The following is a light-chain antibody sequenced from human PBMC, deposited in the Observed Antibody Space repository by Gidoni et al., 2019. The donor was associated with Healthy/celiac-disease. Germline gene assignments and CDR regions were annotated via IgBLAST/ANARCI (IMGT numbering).Light chain of an antibody. V-gene: IGKV3-20*01. CDR1: QSVSSSY. Sequence: EIVLTQSPGTLSLSPGERATLSCRASQSVSSSYLAWYQQKPGQAPRLLIYGASSRATGLPDRFSGSGSGTDFTLTISRLEPEDFAVYYCQQYGSSPRGYTFGQXTKLEIK. CDR3: QQYGSSPRGYT. J-gene: IGKJ2*01. CDR2: GAS.